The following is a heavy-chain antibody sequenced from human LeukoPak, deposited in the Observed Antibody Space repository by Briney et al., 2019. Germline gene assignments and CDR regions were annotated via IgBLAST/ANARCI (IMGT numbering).Heavy chain of an antibody. CDR3: VRDLRQCIGGACYA. D-gene: IGHD2-21*02. J-gene: IGHJ5*02. Sequence: GGSLRLSCAASGFTFSSHWMYWVRQAPGKGLVWVSRINSDGSSTNYADSEKGRFTISRDNAENTLYLQMNSLRAEDTAVFYCVRDLRQCIGGACYAWGQGTLVTVSS. CDR2: INSDGSST. CDR1: GFTFSSHW. V-gene: IGHV3-74*01.